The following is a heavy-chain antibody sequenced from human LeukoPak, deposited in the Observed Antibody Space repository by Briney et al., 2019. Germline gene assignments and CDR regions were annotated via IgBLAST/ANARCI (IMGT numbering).Heavy chain of an antibody. CDR1: GFTFSSYA. V-gene: IGHV3-23*01. CDR2: ISGSGGST. D-gene: IGHD6-13*01. CDR3: AKSDSPYSSSWYPWGY. J-gene: IGHJ4*02. Sequence: GGSLRLSCAASGFTFSSYAMSWVRQAPGKGLEWVSAISGSGGSTYYADSVKGRFTIFRDNSKNTLYLQMNSLRAEDTAVYYCAKSDSPYSSSWYPWGYWGQGTLVTVSS.